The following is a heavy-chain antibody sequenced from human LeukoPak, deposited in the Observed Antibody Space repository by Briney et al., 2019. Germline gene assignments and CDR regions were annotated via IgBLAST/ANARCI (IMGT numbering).Heavy chain of an antibody. D-gene: IGHD6-13*01. CDR2: IIPIFGTA. CDR1: GGTFSSYA. CDR3: AREGIAEPDTNWFDP. J-gene: IGHJ5*02. V-gene: IGHV1-69*05. Sequence: AASVKVSCKASGGTFSSYAISWVRQAPGQGLEWMGGIIPIFGTANYAQKFQGRVTITTDESTSTAYMELSRLRSDDTAVYYCAREGIAEPDTNWFDPWGQGTLVTVSS.